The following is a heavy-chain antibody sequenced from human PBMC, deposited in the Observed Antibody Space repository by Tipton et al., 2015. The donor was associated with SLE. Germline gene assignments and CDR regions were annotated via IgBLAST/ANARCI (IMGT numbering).Heavy chain of an antibody. CDR2: IYNSGTT. Sequence: TLSLTCTVSGDSISSAGYYWTWIRQYPGEGLEWIGNIYNSGTTNSSPSLKSRVTMSIDTSKNQFSLKLNSVTAADSAIYYCARAFSYDYWNDYYNEKGPKTYFFDYWGLGTVVTVSS. J-gene: IGHJ4*02. D-gene: IGHD3-3*01. V-gene: IGHV4-31*03. CDR3: ARAFSYDYWNDYYNEKGPKTYFFDY. CDR1: GDSISSAGYY.